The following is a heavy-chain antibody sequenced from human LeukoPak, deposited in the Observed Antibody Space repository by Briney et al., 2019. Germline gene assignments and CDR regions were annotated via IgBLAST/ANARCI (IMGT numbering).Heavy chain of an antibody. CDR3: ARGAPNYDSRGNYFDY. CDR1: GGSFRGYY. D-gene: IGHD3-22*01. CDR2: INHSGST. Sequence: SETLSLTCAVYGGSFRGYYWSWIRQPPGKGLEWIGEINHSGSTNYNPSLKSRVTISVDTSKNQFSLKLSSVTAADTAVYYCARGAPNYDSRGNYFDYWGQGTLVTVSS. J-gene: IGHJ4*02. V-gene: IGHV4-34*01.